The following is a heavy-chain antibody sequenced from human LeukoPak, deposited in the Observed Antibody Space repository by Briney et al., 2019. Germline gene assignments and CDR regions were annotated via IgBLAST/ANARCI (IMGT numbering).Heavy chain of an antibody. CDR1: GFPFSTFW. CDR2: INQDGSEK. V-gene: IGHV3-7*01. Sequence: GGSLRLSCAVSGFPFSTFWMSWVRQAPGKGLEWVANINQDGSEKYYVDSVRGRFAISRDNAKNSLYLQMNSLRAEDTAVYYCARDLRRGDYWGQGTLVTVSS. J-gene: IGHJ4*02. CDR3: ARDLRRGDY. D-gene: IGHD3-16*01.